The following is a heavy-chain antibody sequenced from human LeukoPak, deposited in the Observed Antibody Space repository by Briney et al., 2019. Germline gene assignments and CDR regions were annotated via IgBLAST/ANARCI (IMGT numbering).Heavy chain of an antibody. Sequence: SETLSLTCTVSGGSISSYYWSWIRQPPGKGLEWIGYIYYSGSTNYNPSLKSRVTISVDTSRNQFSLKLSSVTAADTAVYHCARLTAPVNWFDPWGQGTLVTVSS. CDR2: IYYSGST. J-gene: IGHJ5*02. D-gene: IGHD2-21*02. V-gene: IGHV4-59*01. CDR3: ARLTAPVNWFDP. CDR1: GGSISSYY.